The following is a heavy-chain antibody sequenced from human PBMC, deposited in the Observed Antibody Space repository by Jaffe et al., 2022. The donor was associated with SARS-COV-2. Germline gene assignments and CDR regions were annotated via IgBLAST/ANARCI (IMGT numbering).Heavy chain of an antibody. CDR1: GGSFSGYY. V-gene: IGHV4-34*01. J-gene: IGHJ4*02. CDR2: INHSGST. Sequence: QVQLQQWGAGLLKPSETLSLTCAVYGGSFSGYYWSWIRQPPGKGLEWIGEINHSGSTNYNPSLKSRVTISVDTSKNQFSLKLSSVTAADTAVYYCARVGYCSSTSCYGINYWGQGTLVTVSS. CDR3: ARVGYCSSTSCYGINY. D-gene: IGHD2-2*01.